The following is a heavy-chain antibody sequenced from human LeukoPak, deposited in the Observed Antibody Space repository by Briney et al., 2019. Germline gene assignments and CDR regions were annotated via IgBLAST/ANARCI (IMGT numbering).Heavy chain of an antibody. CDR1: GFRFDEFG. D-gene: IGHD2-15*01. Sequence: LTLSCGAWGFRFDEFGVHYLPEAPGKTLEWGSGITWNSVTTGSADSVKGRFTISRDNAKKSLHLQMTSVRVEDTALYYCAKESTEDIVDDAIDIWGQGTMVT. CDR3: AKESTEDIVDDAIDI. CDR2: ITWNSVTT. V-gene: IGHV3-9*01. J-gene: IGHJ3*02.